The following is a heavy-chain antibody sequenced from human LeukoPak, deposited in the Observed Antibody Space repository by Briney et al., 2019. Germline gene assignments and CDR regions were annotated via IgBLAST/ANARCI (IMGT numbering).Heavy chain of an antibody. CDR1: GGSISSGSYY. CDR3: ASISLNFGEGFDY. CDR2: INHSGST. J-gene: IGHJ4*02. V-gene: IGHV4-39*07. D-gene: IGHD3-10*01. Sequence: SQTLSLTCTVSGGSISSGSYYWSWIRQPPGKGLEWIGEINHSGSTNYNPSLKSRVTISVDTSKNQFSLKLSSVTAADTAVYYCASISLNFGEGFDYWGQGTLVTVSS.